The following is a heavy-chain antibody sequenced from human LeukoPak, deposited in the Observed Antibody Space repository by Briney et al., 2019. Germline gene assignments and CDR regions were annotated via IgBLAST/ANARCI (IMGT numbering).Heavy chain of an antibody. CDR2: ISYDGGNR. CDR3: ARASFDTSAYYYFDY. J-gene: IGHJ4*02. D-gene: IGHD3-22*01. CDR1: GFTFSSYS. Sequence: GGSLRLSCAASGFTFSSYSMNWVRQAPGKGLEWVTVISYDGGNRYYADSVKGRFTISRDNSKNTLYLQMNSLRAEDTAMYYCARASFDTSAYYYFDYWGQGTLVTVSS. V-gene: IGHV3-30*03.